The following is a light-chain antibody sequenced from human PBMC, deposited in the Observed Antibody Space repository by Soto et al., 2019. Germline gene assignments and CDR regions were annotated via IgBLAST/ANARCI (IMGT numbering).Light chain of an antibody. CDR3: TTFAPGRIYV. Sequence: QSALTQPASVSGSPEQSITISCSGASSDIGPYDYVSWYQHHPGRAPKLLIYEVSNRPSGVSYRFSGSKSGNTASLTISGLQAEDEGDYYCTTFAPGRIYVFGSGTKLTVL. V-gene: IGLV2-14*01. J-gene: IGLJ1*01. CDR2: EVS. CDR1: SSDIGPYDY.